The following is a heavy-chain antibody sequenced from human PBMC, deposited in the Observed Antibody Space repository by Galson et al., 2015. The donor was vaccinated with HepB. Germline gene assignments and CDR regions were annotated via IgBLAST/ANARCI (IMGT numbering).Heavy chain of an antibody. J-gene: IGHJ3*01. D-gene: IGHD5-24*01. CDR3: AKAVTITEGSFDL. V-gene: IGHV3-23*01. CDR1: GFTFSSYA. CDR2: ITGSGGNI. Sequence: SLRLSCAASGFTFSSYAMSWVRQAPGKGLEWVSAITGSGGNIYYAASVKGRFTVSRDISKNTQYLQMNSLRAEDTAVYYCAKAVTITEGSFDLWGQGTMVTVSS.